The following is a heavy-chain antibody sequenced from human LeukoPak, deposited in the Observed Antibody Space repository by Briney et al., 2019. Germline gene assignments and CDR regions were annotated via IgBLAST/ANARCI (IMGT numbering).Heavy chain of an antibody. Sequence: PSETLSLTCTVSGGSISSSSYYWGWIRQPPGKGLEWIGSIYYSGSTYYNPSLKSRVTISVDTSKNQFSLKLSSVTAADTAVYYCAREVVAYYYGSGSYRFDYWGQGTLVTVSS. D-gene: IGHD3-10*01. CDR2: IYYSGST. J-gene: IGHJ4*02. CDR1: GGSISSSSYY. CDR3: AREVVAYYYGSGSYRFDY. V-gene: IGHV4-39*07.